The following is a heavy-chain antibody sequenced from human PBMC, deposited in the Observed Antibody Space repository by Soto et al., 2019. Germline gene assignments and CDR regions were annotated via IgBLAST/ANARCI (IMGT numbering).Heavy chain of an antibody. CDR1: GFTFSSYE. J-gene: IGHJ3*02. V-gene: IGHV3-48*03. CDR3: ASSPSLAAFDI. Sequence: LRLSCAASGFTFSSYEMNWVRQAPGKGLEWVSYISSSGSTIYYADSVKGRSTISRDNAKNSLYLQMNSLRAEDTAVYYCASSPSLAAFDIWGQGTMVTVSS. CDR2: ISSSGSTI.